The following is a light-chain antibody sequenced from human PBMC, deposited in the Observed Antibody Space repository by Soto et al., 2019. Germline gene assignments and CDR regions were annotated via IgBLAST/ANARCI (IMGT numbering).Light chain of an antibody. CDR3: QQYGSSQWT. J-gene: IGKJ1*01. V-gene: IGKV3-20*01. CDR2: GAS. CDR1: QSVSSSH. Sequence: EIVLTQSPGTLSLSPGESATLSCRASQSVSSSHLARYQQKPGQAPRLLIYGASSMSTGIPVRFSGSGPGTDFILSISRLEPEDLAVYYCQQYGSSQWTFGQGAKVEIK.